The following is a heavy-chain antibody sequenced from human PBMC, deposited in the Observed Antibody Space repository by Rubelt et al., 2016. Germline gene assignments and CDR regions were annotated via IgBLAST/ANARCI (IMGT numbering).Heavy chain of an antibody. D-gene: IGHD4-17*01. CDR1: GGSISSYY. J-gene: IGHJ2*01. V-gene: IGHV4-59*08. Sequence: QVQLQESGPGLVKPSETLSLTFAVSGGSISSYYWSWIRQPPGKGLEWIGYGYYSGSTNYNPSLKSRVTISVDTAKNHFSLKLSSVTAADTAVDYCASTTVTNRYWYGDLWGRGTLVTVSS. CDR2: GYYSGST. CDR3: ASTTVTNRYWYGDL.